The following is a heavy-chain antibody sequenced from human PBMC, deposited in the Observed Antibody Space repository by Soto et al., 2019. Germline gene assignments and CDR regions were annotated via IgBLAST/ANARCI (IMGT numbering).Heavy chain of an antibody. Sequence: GGSLRLSCAASGFTFSSYSVNWVRPAPGKGLEWVSSISSSSSYIYYADSVKGRFTISRDNAKNSLYLQMNSLRAEDTAMCHCATTLYGSGTYYSSYPPLFWGQGTLVTVSS. CDR2: ISSSSSYI. J-gene: IGHJ4*02. D-gene: IGHD3-10*01. CDR1: GFTFSSYS. V-gene: IGHV3-21*01. CDR3: ATTLYGSGTYYSSYPPLF.